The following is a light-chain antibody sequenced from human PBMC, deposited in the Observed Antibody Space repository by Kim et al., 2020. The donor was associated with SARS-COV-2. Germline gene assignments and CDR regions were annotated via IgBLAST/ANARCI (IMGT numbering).Light chain of an antibody. Sequence: SASPGQTASIPGAGDKLGDKYACWYQQKPGQSPVLVIYQDSKRPSGIPERFSGSNSGNTATLTISGTQAMDEADYYCQAWDSSTWVFGGGTQLTVL. J-gene: IGLJ3*02. V-gene: IGLV3-1*01. CDR3: QAWDSSTWV. CDR2: QDS. CDR1: KLGDKY.